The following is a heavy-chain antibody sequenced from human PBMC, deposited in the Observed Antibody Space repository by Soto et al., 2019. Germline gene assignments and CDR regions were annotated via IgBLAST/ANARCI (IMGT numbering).Heavy chain of an antibody. CDR3: ARARITMVREVIKYNMDV. CDR2: IYNSGST. J-gene: IGHJ6*02. D-gene: IGHD3-10*01. Sequence: PSETLSLTCTVSGGSIGTYYWSWIRRPPGKGLEWIGYIYNSGSTHSNPSLQSRVTISVDTSKNQFSLKLSSVTAADTAIYYCARARITMVREVIKYNMDVWGQGTTVTVSS. CDR1: GGSIGTYY. V-gene: IGHV4-59*01.